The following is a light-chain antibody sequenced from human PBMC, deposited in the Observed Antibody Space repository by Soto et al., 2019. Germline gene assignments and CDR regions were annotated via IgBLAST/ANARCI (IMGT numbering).Light chain of an antibody. CDR2: AAS. CDR1: QGISSY. Sequence: IQLTQSPSSLSASVGDRVTITCRASQGISSYLAWYQQKPGKAPKLLIYAASTLQSGVSSRFSGSGSGTDFTLTISSLQPEDFATYYCQQLNSYSWTFGQGTKVEIK. CDR3: QQLNSYSWT. J-gene: IGKJ1*01. V-gene: IGKV1-9*01.